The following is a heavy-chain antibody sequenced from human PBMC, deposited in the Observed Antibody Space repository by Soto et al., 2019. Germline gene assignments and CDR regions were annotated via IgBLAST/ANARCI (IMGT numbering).Heavy chain of an antibody. Sequence: QVQLVQSGAEVKKPGASVKVSCKASGYTFTSYYMHWVRQAPGQGLEWMGIINPSGGSTSYAQKFKGRGTMTRDTSTRTVYMELSSLRSEDTAVYYCARDAQLWLLPDHYYGMDVWGQGTTVTVSS. D-gene: IGHD5-18*01. CDR1: GYTFTSYY. CDR2: INPSGGST. J-gene: IGHJ6*02. CDR3: ARDAQLWLLPDHYYGMDV. V-gene: IGHV1-46*01.